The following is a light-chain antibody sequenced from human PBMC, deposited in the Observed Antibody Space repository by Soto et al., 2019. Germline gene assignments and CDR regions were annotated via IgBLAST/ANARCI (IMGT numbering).Light chain of an antibody. CDR2: DAS. CDR3: QQYNNWPPIT. V-gene: IGKV3-20*01. CDR1: QSVGSTY. Sequence: EIVLTQSPGTLSLSPGERATLSCRASQSVGSTYLAWYQQKPGQAPRVPIYDASSRATGIPDRFSGSGSGTDFTLTISRLEPEDFAVYYCQQYNNWPPITFGQGTRLEIK. J-gene: IGKJ5*01.